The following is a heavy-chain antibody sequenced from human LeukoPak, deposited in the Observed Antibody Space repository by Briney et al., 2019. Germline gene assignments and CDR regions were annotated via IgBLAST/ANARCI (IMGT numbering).Heavy chain of an antibody. CDR1: GGSFSGYY. J-gene: IGHJ4*02. D-gene: IGHD4-17*01. V-gene: IGHV4-34*01. CDR2: INHSGST. Sequence: SETLSLTCPVYGGSFSGYYRSWIRQPPGKGLEWIGEINHSGSTNYNPSLKSRVTISVDTSKNQFSLKLSSVTAADTAVYYCARGNGDQPFDYWGQGTLVTVSS. CDR3: ARGNGDQPFDY.